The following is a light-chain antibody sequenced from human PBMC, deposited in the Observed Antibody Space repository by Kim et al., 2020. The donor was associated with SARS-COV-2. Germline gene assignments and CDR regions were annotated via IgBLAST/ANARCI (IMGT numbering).Light chain of an antibody. CDR2: GAF. CDR3: QQYGSSPIT. V-gene: IGKV3-20*01. J-gene: IGKJ5*01. CDR1: QSVSSTY. Sequence: ETVLTQSPGTLSLSPGERATLSCRAGQSVSSTYLGWYQQKPGQAPSLLIYGAFNRATGIPDRFSGSGSGTDFTLTISRLEPEDFAVYYCQQYGSSPITFGQGTRLEIK.